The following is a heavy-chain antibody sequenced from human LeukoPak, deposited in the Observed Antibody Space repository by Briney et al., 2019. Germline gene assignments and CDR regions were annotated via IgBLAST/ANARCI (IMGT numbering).Heavy chain of an antibody. J-gene: IGHJ4*02. CDR3: ARQVASSGWAHFDY. V-gene: IGHV5-51*01. CDR2: TYPGGSDT. D-gene: IGHD6-19*01. CDR1: GYSFTTYW. Sequence: GESLKISCEGSGYSFTTYWIGWVRQMPGKGLEWMGITYPGGSDTKYSPSFQGQVTISVDKSISTAYLQWTSLKASDTAIYYCARQVASSGWAHFDYWGQGALVTVSS.